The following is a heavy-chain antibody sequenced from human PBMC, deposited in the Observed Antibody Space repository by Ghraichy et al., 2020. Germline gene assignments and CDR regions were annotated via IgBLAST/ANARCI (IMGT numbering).Heavy chain of an antibody. CDR3: ARDPFNAALDY. V-gene: IGHV3-7*03. J-gene: IGHJ4*02. Sequence: GESLNISCVGSGFTLSYSWISWVRHVPGKGLEWVANVNPDESNKYYVDSVSGRFTISRDNAKNSVYLQMNNLRAEDTAVYYCARDPFNAALDYWGQGAQVTVSS. CDR1: GFTLSYSW. CDR2: VNPDESNK. D-gene: IGHD6-25*01.